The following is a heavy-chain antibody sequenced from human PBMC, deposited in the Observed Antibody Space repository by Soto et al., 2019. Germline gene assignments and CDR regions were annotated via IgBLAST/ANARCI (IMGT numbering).Heavy chain of an antibody. CDR1: GGSISSGGYY. J-gene: IGHJ4*02. Sequence: SETLSLTCTVSGGSISSGGYYWSWIRQHPEKGLEWIGYIYYSGSTYYNQSLKSRVTISVDTSKNQFSLKLTSVTAADTAVYYCARTLPNRQLFDSWSQGTLVTVSS. CDR2: IYYSGST. D-gene: IGHD1-1*01. V-gene: IGHV4-31*03. CDR3: ARTLPNRQLFDS.